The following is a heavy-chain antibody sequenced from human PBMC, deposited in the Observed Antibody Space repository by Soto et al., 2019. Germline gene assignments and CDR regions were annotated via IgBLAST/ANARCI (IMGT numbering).Heavy chain of an antibody. Sequence: GGSLRLSCAASGFTFSSYGMHWVRQAPGKGLEWVAVIWYDGSNKYYADSVKGRFTISRDNSKNTLYLQMNSLRAEDTAVYYCAKGDHYYGMDVWGQGTTVTVSS. CDR2: IWYDGSNK. CDR1: GFTFSSYG. J-gene: IGHJ6*02. V-gene: IGHV3-33*06. CDR3: AKGDHYYGMDV.